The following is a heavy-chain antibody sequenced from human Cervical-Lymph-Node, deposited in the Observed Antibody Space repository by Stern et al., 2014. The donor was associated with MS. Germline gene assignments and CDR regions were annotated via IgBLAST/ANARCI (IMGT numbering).Heavy chain of an antibody. J-gene: IGHJ4*02. V-gene: IGHV1-18*04. Sequence: QVQLLQPGAEVKKPGASVRVSCKASGYTFTDYAFSWVRQAPGQGLEWLGWISDYNVNSYYVQRFQDRVNKANETYTNTAYMELRHLRSNDTALYYCARGSHYFDYWAQGTLVTVSS. D-gene: IGHD2-15*01. CDR3: ARGSHYFDY. CDR1: GYTFTDYA. CDR2: ISDYNVNS.